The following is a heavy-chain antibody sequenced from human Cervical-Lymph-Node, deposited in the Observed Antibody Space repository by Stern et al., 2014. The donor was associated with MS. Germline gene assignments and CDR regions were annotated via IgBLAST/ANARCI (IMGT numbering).Heavy chain of an antibody. J-gene: IGHJ3*02. V-gene: IGHV1-58*01. CDR3: AAEPMYYSDSVGAFDI. D-gene: IGHD3-22*01. Sequence: QLVESGPEVKKPGTSVKVSCKASGFTFTSSAVQWVRQARGQRLEWIGWSGVGSGNTNYAQKFQERVTITRDMSTSTAYMELSSLRSEDTAVYYCAAEPMYYSDSVGAFDIWGQGTMVTVSS. CDR1: GFTFTSSA. CDR2: SGVGSGNT.